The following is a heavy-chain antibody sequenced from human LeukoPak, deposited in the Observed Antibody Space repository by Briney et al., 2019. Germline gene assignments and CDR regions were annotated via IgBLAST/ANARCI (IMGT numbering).Heavy chain of an antibody. J-gene: IGHJ4*02. Sequence: GGSLRLSCAASGFTFSSYSMNWVRQAPGKGLEWVSSISSSSSYIYYADSVKGRFTISRDISKNTLYLQMDSLRAEDTAVYYCVRDRWGSSYFDYWGQGTLVTVSS. CDR3: VRDRWGSSYFDY. CDR1: GFTFSSYS. V-gene: IGHV3-21*04. D-gene: IGHD3-16*01. CDR2: ISSSSSYI.